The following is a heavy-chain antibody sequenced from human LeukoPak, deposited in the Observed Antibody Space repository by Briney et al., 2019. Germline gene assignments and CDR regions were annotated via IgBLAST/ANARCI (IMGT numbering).Heavy chain of an antibody. CDR2: IYSNGST. V-gene: IGHV4-59*01. D-gene: IGHD2-21*02. CDR1: GGSISSYY. CDR3: ARFAYCGGHCWYYFDY. Sequence: SETLSLTCTVSGGSISSYYWSWIRQPPGKGLEWIGYIYSNGSTNYNPSLKSRTTISVDTSKNQFSLKLSSVTAADTAVYYCARFAYCGGHCWYYFDYWGQGSLVTVSS. J-gene: IGHJ4*02.